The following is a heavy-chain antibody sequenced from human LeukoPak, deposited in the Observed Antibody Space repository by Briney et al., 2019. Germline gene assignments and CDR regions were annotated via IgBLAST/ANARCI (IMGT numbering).Heavy chain of an antibody. CDR3: ARDDLIVGSAGGDY. CDR2: INPNSGGT. V-gene: IGHV1-2*02. CDR1: GYTFTGYY. J-gene: IGHJ4*02. D-gene: IGHD1-26*01. Sequence: ASVKVSCKASGYTFTGYYMHWVRQAPGQGLEWMGCINPNSGGTNYAQKFQGRVTMTRDTSISTAYMELSRLRSDDTAVYYCARDDLIVGSAGGDYWGQGTLVTVSS.